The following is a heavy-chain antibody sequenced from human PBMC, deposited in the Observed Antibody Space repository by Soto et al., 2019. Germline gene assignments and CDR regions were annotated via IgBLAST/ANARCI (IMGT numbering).Heavy chain of an antibody. CDR3: ARDRGNFGVVLADFYQYGMDV. Sequence: QVQLQESGPGLVKPSETLSLTCTVSGDSVTSGSIYWSWIRQPPGKGLEWIGYVHYTGSTNYNPPLKSRGAISVDTSKNHFSLTLSSVTAADTAVYYCARDRGNFGVVLADFYQYGMDVWGQGTTVTVSS. D-gene: IGHD3-3*01. J-gene: IGHJ6*02. V-gene: IGHV4-61*03. CDR2: VHYTGST. CDR1: GDSVTSGSIY.